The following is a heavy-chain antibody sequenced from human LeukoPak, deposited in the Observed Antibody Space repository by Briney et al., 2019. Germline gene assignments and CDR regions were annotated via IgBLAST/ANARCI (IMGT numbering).Heavy chain of an antibody. V-gene: IGHV3-30*18. CDR1: GFTFSNYG. Sequence: GGSLRLSCAASGFTFSNYGMHWVRQAPGKGLEWVVVISHDGSNNNYADSVKGRFTISRDNSKNTLYLHMNRLRAEDTAVYYCAKDGDAFNIWGQGTMVTVSS. J-gene: IGHJ3*02. CDR2: ISHDGSNN. CDR3: AKDGDAFNI.